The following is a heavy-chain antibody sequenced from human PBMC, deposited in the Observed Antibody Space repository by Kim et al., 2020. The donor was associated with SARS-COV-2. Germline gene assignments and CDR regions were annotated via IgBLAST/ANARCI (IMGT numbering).Heavy chain of an antibody. J-gene: IGHJ3*02. V-gene: IGHV3-23*01. CDR2: IRDSDEKT. CDR3: AKSRLAAAGTGAFDI. D-gene: IGHD6-13*01. Sequence: GGSLRLSCAASGFTFNNDPMSWVRQAPEKGLEWVSTIRDSDEKTFYADSVKGRFTISRDTSKNTLYLQMNSLRAGDTAIYYCAKSRLAAAGTGAFDIWGQGTMGTVS. CDR1: GFTFNNDP.